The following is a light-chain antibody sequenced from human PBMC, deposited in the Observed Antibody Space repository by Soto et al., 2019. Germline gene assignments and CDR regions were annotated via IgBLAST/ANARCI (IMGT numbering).Light chain of an antibody. CDR1: SSDVGGYYY. J-gene: IGLJ1*01. CDR2: EVS. CDR3: SSYAGTNTPYV. V-gene: IGLV2-8*01. Sequence: QSALTQPPSASGSPGQSVTISCTGTSSDVGGYYYVSWYQQHPGKAPKLMIYEVSKRPSGVPDRFSGSKSGNTASLTVSGLQAEDEADYYCSSYAGTNTPYVFGSGTKRTVL.